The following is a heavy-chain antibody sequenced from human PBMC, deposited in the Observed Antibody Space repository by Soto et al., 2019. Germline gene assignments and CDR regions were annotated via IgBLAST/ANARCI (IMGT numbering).Heavy chain of an antibody. J-gene: IGHJ4*02. CDR1: GFAFSSYA. CDR3: ARVGPRGMARDYFDY. D-gene: IGHD1-26*01. V-gene: IGHV3-30-3*01. CDR2: ISYDGSNK. Sequence: LRLSCAASGFAFSSYAMHWVRQAPGKGLEWVAVISYDGSNKYYADSVKGRFTISRDNSKDTLYLQMNSLRAEDTAVYYCARVGPRGMARDYFDYWGQGTLVTVSS.